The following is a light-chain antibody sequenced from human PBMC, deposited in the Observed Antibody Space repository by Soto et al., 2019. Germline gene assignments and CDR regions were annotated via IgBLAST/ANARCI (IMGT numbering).Light chain of an antibody. V-gene: IGKV3-15*01. Sequence: IVMTQSPATLSVSRGERATLSCRASQSVSSNLAWYQQKPGQAPRLLIYGASTRATGIPARFSGSGSGTKYSLTISSLQSEDFAVYYCQQSNNWPPAFGQGTKLEIK. CDR3: QQSNNWPPA. CDR1: QSVSSN. J-gene: IGKJ2*01. CDR2: GAS.